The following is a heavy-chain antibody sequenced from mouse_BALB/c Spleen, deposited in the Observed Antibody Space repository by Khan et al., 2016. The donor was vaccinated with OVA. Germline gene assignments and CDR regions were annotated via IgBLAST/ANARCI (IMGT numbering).Heavy chain of an antibody. CDR1: GYSITSGYS. CDR2: IPYSGST. J-gene: IGHJ2*01. Sequence: EVKLLESGPDLVKPSQSLSLTCTVTGYSITSGYSWHWIRKFPGNKLEWMAYIPYSGSTNYNPSLKSRISITRDTSKNQFFLQLNSVTTEDTATYYCARDGYYFDYWGQGTTLTVSS. V-gene: IGHV3-1*02. CDR3: ARDGYYFDY. D-gene: IGHD2-3*01.